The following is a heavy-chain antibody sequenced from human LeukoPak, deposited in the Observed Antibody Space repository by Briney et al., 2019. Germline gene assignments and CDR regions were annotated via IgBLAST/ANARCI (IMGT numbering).Heavy chain of an antibody. CDR2: INNSGST. Sequence: SETLSLTCDVNSGSFSGYYWSWIRQPPGKGLEWIGEINNSGSTNYNPSLKSRVTISVDTSKNQFSLKLSSVTAADTAVYYCARVMYSSSSNWFDPWGQGTLVTVSS. D-gene: IGHD6-13*01. CDR1: SGSFSGYY. CDR3: ARVMYSSSSNWFDP. V-gene: IGHV4-34*01. J-gene: IGHJ5*02.